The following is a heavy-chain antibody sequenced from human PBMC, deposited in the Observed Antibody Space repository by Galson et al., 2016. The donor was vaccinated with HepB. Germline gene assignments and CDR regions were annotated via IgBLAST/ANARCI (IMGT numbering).Heavy chain of an antibody. CDR3: ARNRPFTGDFDY. Sequence: SVKVSCKASGYTFTNYDFNWVRQAPGQGLEWLGWMTPNSGNTGYAQKFQGRLSLTRDISTSTACMELSSLTPDDTAVYYCARNRPFTGDFDYWGQGTLVTVSS. CDR2: MTPNSGNT. CDR1: GYTFTNYD. J-gene: IGHJ4*02. V-gene: IGHV1-8*02. D-gene: IGHD7-27*01.